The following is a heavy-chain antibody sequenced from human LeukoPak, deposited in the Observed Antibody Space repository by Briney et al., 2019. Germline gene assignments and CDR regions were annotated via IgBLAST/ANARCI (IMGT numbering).Heavy chain of an antibody. J-gene: IGHJ1*01. V-gene: IGHV4-34*01. CDR3: ARFPSESSGAYYDYFLH. CDR2: INHSGST. D-gene: IGHD2-21*01. Sequence: KSSETLSLTCAVYGGSFSGYYWSWIRQPPGKGLEWIGEINHSGSTNYNPSLKSRVTISVDTSKNQFSLKLTSVTAADTAVYYCARFPSESSGAYYDYFLHWGPGTLVAVSS. CDR1: GGSFSGYY.